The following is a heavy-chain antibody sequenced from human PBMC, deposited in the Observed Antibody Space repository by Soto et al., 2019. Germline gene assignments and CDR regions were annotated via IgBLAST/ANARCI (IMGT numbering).Heavy chain of an antibody. CDR1: GGSISGHY. D-gene: IGHD3-16*01. J-gene: IGHJ6*03. CDR3: ARGPYYDLIWNYYYMDV. Sequence: QVQLQESGPGLVKPSETLSLSCSVSGGSISGHYWSWVRQTPGKGLEWIGYMYYSGSTNYNPSLNSRVPIAVDTSKNHFSLRLTAVTAADTAVYYCARGPYYDLIWNYYYMDVWGKGTTVTVSS. V-gene: IGHV4-59*08. CDR2: MYYSGST.